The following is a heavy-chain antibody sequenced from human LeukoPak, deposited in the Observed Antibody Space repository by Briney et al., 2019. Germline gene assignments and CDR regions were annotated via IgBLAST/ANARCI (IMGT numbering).Heavy chain of an antibody. J-gene: IGHJ4*02. CDR3: ARGSATVTTEPDY. CDR2: ISYAGSNK. V-gene: IGHV3-33*05. Sequence: GGSLRLSCVASGFTFSYYGMHWVRQAPGKGLEWVAVISYAGSNKYYADSVKGRFTISRDNSRNTLYLQMSSLRAEDTAVYYCARGSATVTTEPDYWGQGTLVTVSS. D-gene: IGHD4-17*01. CDR1: GFTFSYYG.